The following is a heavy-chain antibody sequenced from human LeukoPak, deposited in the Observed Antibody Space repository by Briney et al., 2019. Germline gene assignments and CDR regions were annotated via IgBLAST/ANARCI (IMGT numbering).Heavy chain of an antibody. CDR1: GFTFSSYS. J-gene: IGHJ4*02. D-gene: IGHD3-10*01. CDR2: ISNSGTSI. V-gene: IGHV3-48*02. CDR3: ERFAGEDY. Sequence: PGGSLRLSCAASGFTFSSYSMTWVRQAPGKGLEWVSYISNSGTSISYADPVKGRFTVSRDNAKNSLYLQMNSLRDEDTAVYYCERFAGEDYWGQGTLVTVSS.